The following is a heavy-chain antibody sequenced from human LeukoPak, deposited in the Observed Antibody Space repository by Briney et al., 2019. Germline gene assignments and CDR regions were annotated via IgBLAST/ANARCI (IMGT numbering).Heavy chain of an antibody. Sequence: SETLSLACTLSGGSMTTHHWNWIRQTPGKGLEWIGYVFDSGRTKVNPSLKSRVTLSADTSKNQLSLRLSSVTAADTAMYYCTTIKRGDIFGYFDFWGQGILVTVSS. J-gene: IGHJ4*02. CDR3: TTIKRGDIFGYFDF. V-gene: IGHV4-59*11. CDR2: VFDSGRT. D-gene: IGHD5-18*01. CDR1: GGSMTTHH.